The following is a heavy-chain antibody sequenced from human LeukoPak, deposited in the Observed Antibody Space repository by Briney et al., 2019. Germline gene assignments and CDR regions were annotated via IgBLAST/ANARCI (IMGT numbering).Heavy chain of an antibody. D-gene: IGHD3-22*01. CDR1: GGSISSSSYY. CDR3: ARGGPYYDSSGYNY. Sequence: SETLSLTCTVSGGSISSSSYYWGWIRQPPGKGLEWIGSIYYSGSTYYNPSLKSRVTISVDTSKNQFSLKLSSVTAADTAVYYCARGGPYYDSSGYNYWGQGTLVTVSS. V-gene: IGHV4-39*07. J-gene: IGHJ4*02. CDR2: IYYSGST.